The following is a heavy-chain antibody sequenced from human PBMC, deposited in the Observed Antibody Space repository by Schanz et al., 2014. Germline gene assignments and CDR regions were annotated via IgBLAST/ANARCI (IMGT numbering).Heavy chain of an antibody. V-gene: IGHV1-46*02. CDR3: SSLWGIAVGQSSSDTFDI. CDR1: GYTFNNYY. CDR2: IDPSTAGT. D-gene: IGHD6-19*01. Sequence: QVQLVQSGAEVKKPGASVRISCKASGYTFNNYYMHWVRQAPGQGLEWLGLIDPSTAGTSYAQKFQGGRAATWETSTNKVYMEQRSLRSEDTAVYYCSSLWGIAVGQSSSDTFDIWGQGTMVTVS. J-gene: IGHJ3*02.